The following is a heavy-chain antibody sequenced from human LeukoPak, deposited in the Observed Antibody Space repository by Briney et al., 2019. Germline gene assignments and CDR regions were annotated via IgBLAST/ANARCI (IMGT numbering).Heavy chain of an antibody. Sequence: ASVKVSCKPSGYTFTGYYMHWVPHAPGQGLEWMGWINPNSGGTNYAQKFQGRVTMTRDTSISTTYMELSRLRSDDTAVYYCAREVAKKYSSTRGGFDPWGQGTLVTVSS. V-gene: IGHV1-2*02. J-gene: IGHJ5*02. D-gene: IGHD6-13*01. CDR1: GYTFTGYY. CDR2: INPNSGGT. CDR3: AREVAKKYSSTRGGFDP.